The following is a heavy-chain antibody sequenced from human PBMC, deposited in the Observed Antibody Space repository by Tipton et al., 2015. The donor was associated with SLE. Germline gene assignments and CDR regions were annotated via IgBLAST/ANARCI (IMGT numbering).Heavy chain of an antibody. Sequence: LRLSCTVSGGSISSGGYYWSWIRQHPGKGLEWNGYIYSSGGTYYNPSLKSRVTISVETSKNQFYLKLSSVTAAATAVYYCWRVSARGNYYGSGSWNDAFDIWGQGTMVTVSS. CDR1: GGSISSGGYY. D-gene: IGHD3-10*01. CDR3: WRVSARGNYYGSGSWNDAFDI. J-gene: IGHJ3*02. V-gene: IGHV4-31*02. CDR2: IYSSGGT.